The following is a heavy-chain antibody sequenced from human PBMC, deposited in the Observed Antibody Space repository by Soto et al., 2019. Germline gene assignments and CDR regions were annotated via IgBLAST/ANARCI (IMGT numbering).Heavy chain of an antibody. CDR2: INHSGST. V-gene: IGHV4-34*01. CDR3: ARTVSDYGDYAGPYYYYYMDV. Sequence: KASETLSLTCAVYGGCFSGYYWSWIRQPPGKGLEWIGEINHSGSTNYNPSLKSRVTISVDTSKNQFSLKLSSVTAADTAVYYCARTVSDYGDYAGPYYYYYMDVWGKGTTVTVSS. CDR1: GGCFSGYY. D-gene: IGHD4-17*01. J-gene: IGHJ6*03.